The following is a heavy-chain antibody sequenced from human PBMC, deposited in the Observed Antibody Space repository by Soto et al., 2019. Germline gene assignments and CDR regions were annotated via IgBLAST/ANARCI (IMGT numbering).Heavy chain of an antibody. CDR1: GGSISSSSYY. Sequence: PSETLSLTCTVSGGSISSSSYYWGWIRQPPGKGLEWIGSIYYSGSTYYNTSLKSRVTISVDTSKNQFSLKLSSVTAANTAVYYCARQCYRISHYYYMDVWGKGTTVTVSS. V-gene: IGHV4-39*01. CDR2: IYYSGST. CDR3: ARQCYRISHYYYMDV. D-gene: IGHD2-8*01. J-gene: IGHJ6*03.